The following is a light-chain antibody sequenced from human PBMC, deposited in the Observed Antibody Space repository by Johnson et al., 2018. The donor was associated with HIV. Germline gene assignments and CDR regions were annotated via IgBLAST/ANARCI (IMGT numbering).Light chain of an antibody. CDR3: GTWDAGLSPLCV. Sequence: QAVLTQPPSVSAAPGQRVNISCSGNISNIESYFVSWYQQLPGAAPTLLIYEDNKRPSGIPDRFSGSKSGATATLGITGLQTGDEADYYCGTWDAGLSPLCVFGTGTKVAVL. V-gene: IGLV1-51*02. CDR1: ISNIESYF. J-gene: IGLJ1*01. CDR2: EDN.